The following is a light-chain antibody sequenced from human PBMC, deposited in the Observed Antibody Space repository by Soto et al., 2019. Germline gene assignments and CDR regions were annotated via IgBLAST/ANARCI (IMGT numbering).Light chain of an antibody. CDR3: QQYGSYSRT. CDR2: MAS. CDR1: QSISTS. V-gene: IGKV1-5*03. J-gene: IGKJ1*01. Sequence: DIPMTQSPSTLSAFVGDIVTITCRASQSISTSLAWYQQKPGKAPKILIYMASILESGVPTRFSGSGSATEFTLSINSLQPDDFATYYCQQYGSYSRTFGQGTKVDIK.